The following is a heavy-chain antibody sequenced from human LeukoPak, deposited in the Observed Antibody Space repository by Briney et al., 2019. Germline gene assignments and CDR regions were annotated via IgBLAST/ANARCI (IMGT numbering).Heavy chain of an antibody. V-gene: IGHV4-39*07. J-gene: IGHJ6*02. Sequence: SETLSLTCTVSGGSISSGDYYWSWIRQPPGKGLEWIGEINHSGSTNYNPSLKSRVTISVDTSKNQFSLKLSSVTAADTAVYYCARPYYYYGMDVWGQGTTVTVSS. CDR3: ARPYYYYGMDV. CDR2: INHSGST. CDR1: GGSISSGDYY.